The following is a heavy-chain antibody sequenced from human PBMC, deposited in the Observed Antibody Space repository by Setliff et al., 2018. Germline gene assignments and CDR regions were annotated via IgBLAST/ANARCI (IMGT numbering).Heavy chain of an antibody. CDR2: TIPMFGTI. Sequence: SVKVSCKASGYTFTTYTMNWVRQAPGQGLEWMGGTIPMFGTIDYARKFQGRVTITTDESTNTAYMELSSLRSEDTAMYYCAREKVVVVSATSYHYYMDVWGKGTTVTVSS. J-gene: IGHJ6*03. V-gene: IGHV1-69*05. CDR3: AREKVVVVSATSYHYYMDV. D-gene: IGHD2-15*01. CDR1: GYTFTTYT.